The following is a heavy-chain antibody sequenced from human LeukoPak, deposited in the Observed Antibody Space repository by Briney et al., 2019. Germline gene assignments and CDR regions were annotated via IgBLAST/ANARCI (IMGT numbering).Heavy chain of an antibody. V-gene: IGHV3-23*01. D-gene: IGHD3-16*02. Sequence: SGGSLRLSCAASGFTFSSYAMSWVRQAPGKGLEWVSAISGSGGSTYYADSVKGRFTISRDNSKNTLFLQMNSLRAEDTAVYYCAKVTPTFGGVIDNFDYWGQGTLVTVSS. CDR3: AKVTPTFGGVIDNFDY. J-gene: IGHJ4*02. CDR2: ISGSGGST. CDR1: GFTFSSYA.